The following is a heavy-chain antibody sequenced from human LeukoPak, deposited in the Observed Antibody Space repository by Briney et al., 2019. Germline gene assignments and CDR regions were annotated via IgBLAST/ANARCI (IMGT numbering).Heavy chain of an antibody. D-gene: IGHD3-9*01. CDR3: AKEDDILTGTFFDY. Sequence: GGSLRLSCAASGFTFNYYWMSWVRQAPGKGLEWVANIKQDGTETYYVDSVKGRFTISRDNSKNTLYLQMNSLRAEDTAVYYCAKEDDILTGTFFDYWGQGTLVTVSS. CDR1: GFTFNYYW. J-gene: IGHJ4*02. CDR2: IKQDGTET. V-gene: IGHV3-7*03.